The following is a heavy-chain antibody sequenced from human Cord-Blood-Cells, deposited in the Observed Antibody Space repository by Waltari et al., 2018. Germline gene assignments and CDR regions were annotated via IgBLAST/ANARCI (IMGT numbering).Heavy chain of an antibody. Sequence: QVQLVQSGAEVKKPGSSVKVSCKASGGTFSSYAISWVRQAPGQGLEWMGGIIPIFGTANYAQKFQGRVTITADESTSTAYMELSSLRSEDTAVYYCARFPTPQTYGDLVIRFDPWGQGTLVTVSS. CDR3: ARFPTPQTYGDLVIRFDP. CDR2: IIPIFGTA. J-gene: IGHJ5*02. CDR1: GGTFSSYA. V-gene: IGHV1-69*01. D-gene: IGHD4-17*01.